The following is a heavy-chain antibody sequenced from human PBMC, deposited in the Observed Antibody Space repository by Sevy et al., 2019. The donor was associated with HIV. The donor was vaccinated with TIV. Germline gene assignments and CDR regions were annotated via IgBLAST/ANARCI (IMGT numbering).Heavy chain of an antibody. CDR2: INHSGST. V-gene: IGHV4-34*01. D-gene: IGHD6-13*01. CDR1: GGSFSGYS. CDR3: ARKENLGAAATRNAFDI. J-gene: IGHJ3*02. Sequence: SETLSLTCAVYGGSFSGYSWSWIRQPPGKGLEWIGEINHSGSTNYNPSLKSRVTISVDTSKNQFSLKLSSVTAADTAVYYCARKENLGAAATRNAFDIWGQGTMVTVS.